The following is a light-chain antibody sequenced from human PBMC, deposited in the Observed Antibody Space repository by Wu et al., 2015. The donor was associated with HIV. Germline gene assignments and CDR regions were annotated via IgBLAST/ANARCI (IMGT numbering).Light chain of an antibody. CDR2: AAS. CDR1: QSISSD. V-gene: IGKV1-39*01. CDR3: QQTYSTPKT. J-gene: IGKJ1*01. Sequence: DIQMTQSPSSLSASVGDRVTITCRASQSISSDLKWYQQKPGAAPQLLIYAASSLQSGVPSRFGGSGSGTDFTLTISSLQPEDFATYYCQQTYSTPKTFGQGTKVEIK.